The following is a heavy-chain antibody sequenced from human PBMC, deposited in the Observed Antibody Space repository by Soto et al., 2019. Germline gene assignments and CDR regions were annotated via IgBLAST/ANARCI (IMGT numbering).Heavy chain of an antibody. CDR1: GFTFSSYA. V-gene: IGHV3-23*01. D-gene: IGHD5-12*01. J-gene: IGHJ4*02. CDR3: AKGGYTSPFDY. CDR2: IRASGGST. Sequence: GSLRLSFAASGFTFSSYAMTWVRQAPGKGLEWVSTIRASGGSTYYADSVKGRFTISRDNSMNTLFLHMNSLRAEDTAIYYCAKGGYTSPFDYWGLGTLVTVSS.